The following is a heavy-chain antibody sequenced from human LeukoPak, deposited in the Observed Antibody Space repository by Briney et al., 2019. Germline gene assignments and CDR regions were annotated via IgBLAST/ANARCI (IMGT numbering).Heavy chain of an antibody. Sequence: PGGSLRLSCAASGLTFSKYSMTWVRQAPGKGLEWVANIKQDGSKKSYVDSVKGRFTISRDNAKNSLYLQMNSLRAEDTAIYYCTRVGYIDEGIDYWGQGTLVTVSS. V-gene: IGHV3-7*04. J-gene: IGHJ4*02. D-gene: IGHD5-24*01. CDR1: GLTFSKYS. CDR3: TRVGYIDEGIDY. CDR2: IKQDGSKK.